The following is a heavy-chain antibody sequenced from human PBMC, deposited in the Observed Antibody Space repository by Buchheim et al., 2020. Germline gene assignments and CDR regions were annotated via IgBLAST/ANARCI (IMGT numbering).Heavy chain of an antibody. V-gene: IGHV4-4*07. J-gene: IGHJ5*02. CDR1: GGSISNYF. Sequence: QVQLQESGPGLVNPSETLSLTCTVSGGSISNYFWNWIRQPAGKGLEWIGRIYPSGSTNYNPSLKSRVTMSIDTSNNQFSLRLSSVTAADTAVYYCARASAPGGSRYNWFDPWGQGAL. CDR3: ARASAPGGSRYNWFDP. D-gene: IGHD3-10*01. CDR2: IYPSGST.